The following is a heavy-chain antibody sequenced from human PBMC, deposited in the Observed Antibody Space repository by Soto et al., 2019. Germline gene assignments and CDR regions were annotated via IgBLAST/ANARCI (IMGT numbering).Heavy chain of an antibody. CDR1: GGTFSSYA. V-gene: IGHV1-69*12. Sequence: QVQLVQSGAEVKKPGSSVKVSCKASGGTFSSYAISWVRQAPGQGLEWMGGIIPIFGTANYAQKFQGRVTITEDESTSTAYMELSSLRSEDTAVYYCARVVGATYRRYYYGMDVWGQGTTVTVSS. J-gene: IGHJ6*02. CDR2: IIPIFGTA. D-gene: IGHD1-26*01. CDR3: ARVVGATYRRYYYGMDV.